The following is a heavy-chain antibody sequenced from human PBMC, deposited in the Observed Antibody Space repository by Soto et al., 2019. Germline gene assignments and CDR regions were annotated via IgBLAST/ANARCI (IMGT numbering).Heavy chain of an antibody. J-gene: IGHJ5*02. CDR2: INHSGST. Sequence: SETLSLTCAVYGGSFSGYYWSWIRQPPGKGLEWIGEINHSGSTNYNPSLKSRVTILVDTSKNQFSLKLSSVTAADTAVYYCAGDRSYNYGYWWFDPWGQGTLVTVS. V-gene: IGHV4-34*01. D-gene: IGHD5-18*01. CDR1: GGSFSGYY. CDR3: AGDRSYNYGYWWFDP.